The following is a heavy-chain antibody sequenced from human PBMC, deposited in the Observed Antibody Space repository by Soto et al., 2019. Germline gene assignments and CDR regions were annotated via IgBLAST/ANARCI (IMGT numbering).Heavy chain of an antibody. CDR3: ARDKNIAAAGTAYFQH. J-gene: IGHJ1*01. CDR2: ISSSSSYI. CDR1: GFTFSSYS. Sequence: GGSLRLSCAASGFTFSSYSMNWVRQAPGKGLEWVSSISSSSSYIYYADSVKGRFTISRDNAKNSLYLQMNSLRAEDTAVYYCARDKNIAAAGTAYFQHWGQGTLVTVSS. V-gene: IGHV3-21*01. D-gene: IGHD6-13*01.